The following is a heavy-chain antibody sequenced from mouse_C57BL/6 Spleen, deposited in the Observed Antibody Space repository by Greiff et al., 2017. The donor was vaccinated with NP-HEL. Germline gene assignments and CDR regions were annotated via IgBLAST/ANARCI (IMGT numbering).Heavy chain of an antibody. CDR1: GFTFSDYG. CDR2: ISSGSSTI. D-gene: IGHD2-3*01. V-gene: IGHV5-17*01. Sequence: EVQRVESGGGLVKPGGSLKLSCAASGFTFSDYGMHWVRQAPEKGLEWVAYISSGSSTIYYADTVKGRFTISRDNAKNTLFLQMTSLRSEDTAMYYCARLYDGYYVDAMDYWGQGTSVTVSS. J-gene: IGHJ4*01. CDR3: ARLYDGYYVDAMDY.